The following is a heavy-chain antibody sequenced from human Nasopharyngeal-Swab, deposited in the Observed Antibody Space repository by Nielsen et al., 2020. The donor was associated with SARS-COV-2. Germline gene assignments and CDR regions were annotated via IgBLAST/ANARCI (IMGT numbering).Heavy chain of an antibody. CDR1: GYTFTSYD. J-gene: IGHJ4*02. D-gene: IGHD3-3*01. CDR3: AGGRDTIFGVVITNFDY. Sequence: ASAKVSCKASGYTFTSYDINWVRQATAQGLEWMGWMNPNSGNTGYAQKFQGRVTMTRNTSISTAYMELGSLRSEDTAVYYCAGGRDTIFGVVITNFDYWGQGTLVTVSS. CDR2: MNPNSGNT. V-gene: IGHV1-8*01.